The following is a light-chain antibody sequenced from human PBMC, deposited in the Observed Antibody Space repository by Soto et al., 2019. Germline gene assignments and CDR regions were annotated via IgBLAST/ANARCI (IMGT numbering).Light chain of an antibody. J-gene: IGKJ1*01. V-gene: IGKV3-15*01. CDR1: QSVGTN. Sequence: EVVMTQSPGTLSVSPGARATLSCRASQSVGTNLAWYQQKPGQAPRLLIYDASTRATGVSARFNGSGSGTDFTLTISSLQFGDLAVYHCQQYNNWPVWTFGRGTKVDIK. CDR3: QQYNNWPVWT. CDR2: DAS.